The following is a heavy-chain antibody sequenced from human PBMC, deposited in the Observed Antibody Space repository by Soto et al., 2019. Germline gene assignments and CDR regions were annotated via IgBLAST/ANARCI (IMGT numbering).Heavy chain of an antibody. CDR1: GYTFTSYG. D-gene: IGHD2-15*01. Sequence: ASVKVSCKASGYTFTSYGISWVRQAPGQGLEWMGWISAYNGNTNYAQKLQGRVTMTTDTSTSTAYMELRSLRSDDTAVYYCARNLPLGYCSGGSCYKDWFDPWGQGTLVTVSS. V-gene: IGHV1-18*01. CDR2: ISAYNGNT. CDR3: ARNLPLGYCSGGSCYKDWFDP. J-gene: IGHJ5*02.